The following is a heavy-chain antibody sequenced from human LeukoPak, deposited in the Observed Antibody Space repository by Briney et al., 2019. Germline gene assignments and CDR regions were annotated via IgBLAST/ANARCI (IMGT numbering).Heavy chain of an antibody. CDR3: ARVDEWLATDY. CDR1: GFTFSSYE. Sequence: PGGSLRISCAASGFTFSSYEMNWVRQAPGKGLEWVSYISRSGSTIYYADSVKGRFTISRDNAKNSPDLQMNSLRAEDTALYYCARVDEWLATDYWGQGTLVTVSS. J-gene: IGHJ4*02. V-gene: IGHV3-48*03. D-gene: IGHD6-19*01. CDR2: ISRSGSTI.